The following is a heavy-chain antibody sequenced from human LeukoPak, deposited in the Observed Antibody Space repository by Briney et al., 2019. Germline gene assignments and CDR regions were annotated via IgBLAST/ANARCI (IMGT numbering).Heavy chain of an antibody. CDR2: ISRGGTTI. D-gene: IGHD2-2*01. J-gene: IGHJ4*02. Sequence: GGSLRLSCAASGFTFSEFEMNWVRQAPGKGLEWVSDISRGGTTIFYADSVKGRFTISRDTAKNSLYLQRNSLRDEDTAIYYCTRGLVVWGKVALVTVSS. CDR1: GFTFSEFE. CDR3: TRGLVV. V-gene: IGHV3-48*03.